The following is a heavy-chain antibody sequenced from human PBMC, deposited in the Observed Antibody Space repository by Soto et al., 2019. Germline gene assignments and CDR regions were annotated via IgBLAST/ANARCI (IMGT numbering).Heavy chain of an antibody. D-gene: IGHD4-17*01. CDR3: ARDYGDYRWYFDL. V-gene: IGHV1-18*01. J-gene: IGHJ2*01. CDR2: ISAYNGNT. Sequence: QVQLVQSGAEVKKPGASVKVSCKASGYTFTSYGISWVRQAPGQGLEWMGWISAYNGNTNYAQKLQGRVTMTTDTTTSTADMELSTVRSYDTAVYYCARDYGDYRWYFDLLGRGTPVTVSS. CDR1: GYTFTSYG.